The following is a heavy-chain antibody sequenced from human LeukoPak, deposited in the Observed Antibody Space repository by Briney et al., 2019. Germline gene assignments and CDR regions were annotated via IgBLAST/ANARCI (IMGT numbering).Heavy chain of an antibody. CDR2: INHSGST. Sequence: SETLSLTCAVYGGSFSGYYWSWIRQPPGKGLEWIGEINHSGSTNYNPSLKSRVTISVDTSKNQFSLKLSSVTAADTAVYYCAGYVLINWFDPWGQGTLVTVSS. D-gene: IGHD3-16*01. J-gene: IGHJ5*02. CDR3: AGYVLINWFDP. CDR1: GGSFSGYY. V-gene: IGHV4-34*01.